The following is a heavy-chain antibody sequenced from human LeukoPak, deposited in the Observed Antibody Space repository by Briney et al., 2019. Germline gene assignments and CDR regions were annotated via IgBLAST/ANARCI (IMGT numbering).Heavy chain of an antibody. CDR3: ARDPGWSSFDI. Sequence: GGSLRLSCVASGFSFTSYWMSWVRQAPGKDLEFEANINQDAGTTNYVDSVKGRFTISRDNAENSLYLQMSSLRAEDTALYYCARDPGWSSFDIWGQGIMVTVSS. D-gene: IGHD2-15*01. V-gene: IGHV3-7*03. CDR1: GFSFTSYW. J-gene: IGHJ3*02. CDR2: INQDAGTT.